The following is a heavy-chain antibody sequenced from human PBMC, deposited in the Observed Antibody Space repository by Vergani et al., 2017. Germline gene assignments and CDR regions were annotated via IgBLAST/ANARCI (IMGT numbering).Heavy chain of an antibody. CDR1: GGSFSGYY. V-gene: IGHV4-34*02. CDR3: ARGPLISYGSGIYYNY. D-gene: IGHD3-10*01. J-gene: IGHJ4*02. CDR2: ITHTGST. Sequence: QVQLQQWGAGLLKPSDTLSLTCAVYGGSFSGYYWSWIRQPPGKGLEWIGEITHTGSTSYNPSLKTRVTMSVDTSKNQFSLRLSSVTAADTAVYYCARGPLISYGSGIYYNYWGQGTRVTVSS.